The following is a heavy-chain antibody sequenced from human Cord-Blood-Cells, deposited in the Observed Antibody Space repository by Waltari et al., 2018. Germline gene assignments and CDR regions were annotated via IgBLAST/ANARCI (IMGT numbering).Heavy chain of an antibody. CDR1: GFTFGDYA. CDR3: TRGLPEWLPFNPFDY. D-gene: IGHD3-3*01. Sequence: EVQLVESGGGLVKPGRSLRLPCTASGFTFGDYAMSWFRQAPGKGLEWVGFIRSKAYGGTTEYAASVKGRFTISRDDSKSIAYLQMNSLKTEDTAVYYCTRGLPEWLPFNPFDYWGQGTLVTVSS. J-gene: IGHJ4*02. CDR2: IRSKAYGGTT. V-gene: IGHV3-49*05.